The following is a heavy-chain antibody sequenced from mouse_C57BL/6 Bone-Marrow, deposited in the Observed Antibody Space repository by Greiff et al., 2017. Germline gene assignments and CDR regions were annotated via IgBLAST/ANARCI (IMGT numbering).Heavy chain of an antibody. J-gene: IGHJ4*01. V-gene: IGHV5-9-1*02. CDR3: TREDPYYAMDY. CDR2: ISSGGDYF. Sequence: EVKLVESGEGLVKPGGSLKLSCAASGFTFSSYAMSWVRQTPEKRLEWVAYISSGGDYFYYADTVKGRFTISRDNARNTLYLKMSSLKSEDTAMYYCTREDPYYAMDYWGQGTSVTVSS. CDR1: GFTFSSYA.